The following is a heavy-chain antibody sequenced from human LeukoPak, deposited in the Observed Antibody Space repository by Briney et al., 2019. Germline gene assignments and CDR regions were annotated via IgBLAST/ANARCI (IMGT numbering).Heavy chain of an antibody. CDR3: AGGLVVAATPPYSYHGMDV. CDR2: ISSSGSSI. Sequence: GGSLRLSCAASGFTFSTYEMNWVRQAPGKGLEWLSYISSSGSSIYSAGSVKGRFTISRDNAKNSLYLQMNSLRAEDTAVYYCAGGLVVAATPPYSYHGMDVWGKGTTVTVSS. CDR1: GFTFSTYE. V-gene: IGHV3-48*03. D-gene: IGHD2-15*01. J-gene: IGHJ6*04.